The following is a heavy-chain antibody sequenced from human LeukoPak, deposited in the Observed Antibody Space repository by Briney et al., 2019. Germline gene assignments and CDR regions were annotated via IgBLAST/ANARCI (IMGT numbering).Heavy chain of an antibody. CDR3: ARVSGSVYDSRND. D-gene: IGHD3-22*01. CDR2: MNPNRGNT. Sequence: ASVNVSSKASVDTFTIYDINGVRRATGQGLWWIVWMNPNRGNTGYAQKFQGKVTMTRNTSISTAYMEISSLRSEDTAVYYSARVSGSVYDSRNDWGRGTLVTVSS. J-gene: IGHJ4*02. V-gene: IGHV1-8*01. CDR1: VDTFTIYD.